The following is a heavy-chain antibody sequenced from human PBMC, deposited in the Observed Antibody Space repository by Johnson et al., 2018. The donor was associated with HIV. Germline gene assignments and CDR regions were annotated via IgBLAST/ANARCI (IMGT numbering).Heavy chain of an antibody. Sequence: QVQLVESGGGVVQPGRSLKLSCAASGFTFSSYGMHWVRQAPGKGLEWMALTYYEGINKYYVDAVKGRFSISRDNGKNSLYLQMNSLRAEDTAVYYCARSFRDYEEDTFDIWGQGTMVTVSS. D-gene: IGHD4-17*01. CDR2: TYYEGINK. J-gene: IGHJ3*02. CDR1: GFTFSSYG. CDR3: ARSFRDYEEDTFDI. V-gene: IGHV3-33*01.